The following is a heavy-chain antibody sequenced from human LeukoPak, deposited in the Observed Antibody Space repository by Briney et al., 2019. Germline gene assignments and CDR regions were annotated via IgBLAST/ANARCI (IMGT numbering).Heavy chain of an antibody. V-gene: IGHV3-7*01. CDR1: GFSFSNYW. J-gene: IGHJ4*02. D-gene: IGHD4-17*01. CDR3: VRDESAVPTFRFDY. Sequence: GSLRLSCVVSGFSFSNYWMSWVRQAPGKGLEWVGHIKEDGSQKSYVGSVKGRFTISRDNAKNSLYLEMNSLRAEDTAVYYCVRDESAVPTFRFDYWGQGTLVAVSS. CDR2: IKEDGSQK.